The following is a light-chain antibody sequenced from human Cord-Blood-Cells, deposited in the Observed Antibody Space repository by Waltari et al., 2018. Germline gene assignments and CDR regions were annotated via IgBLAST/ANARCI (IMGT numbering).Light chain of an antibody. CDR3: QQYNTWLL. V-gene: IGKV3-15*01. J-gene: IGKJ3*01. Sequence: EIVMTQSPATLSVSPGERATLSCRASQSVSSNLAWYQQKPGQAPRLLIYGASTRATGIPARFSGSGSGTELPLTISSLQSEDFAVYYCQQYNTWLLFGPGTKVDIK. CDR2: GAS. CDR1: QSVSSN.